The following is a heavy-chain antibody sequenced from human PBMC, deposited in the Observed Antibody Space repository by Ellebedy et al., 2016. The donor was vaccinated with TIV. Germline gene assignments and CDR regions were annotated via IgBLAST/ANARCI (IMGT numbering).Heavy chain of an antibody. CDR1: GFTFSSYA. CDR2: ISYDGSNK. D-gene: IGHD5-18*01. V-gene: IGHV3-30-3*01. J-gene: IGHJ4*02. CDR3: AREAVDTAMPGSPPDY. Sequence: GESLKISXAASGFTFSSYAMHWVRQAPGKGLEWVAVISYDGSNKYYADSVKGRFTISRDNSKNTLYLQMNSLRAEDTAVYYCAREAVDTAMPGSPPDYWGQGTLVTVSS.